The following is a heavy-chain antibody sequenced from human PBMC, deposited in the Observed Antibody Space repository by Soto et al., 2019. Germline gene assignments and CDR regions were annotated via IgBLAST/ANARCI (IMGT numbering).Heavy chain of an antibody. J-gene: IGHJ4*02. CDR2: IIPTFGTP. CDR1: GGTFSSHG. V-gene: IGHV1-69*01. Sequence: QVQLVQSGTVVQRRGSSVKVSCQASGGTFSSHGMAWVRQAPGRGLEWMGGIIPTFGTPTYAPKFQGRVTITADQSTNTAYMELSSLRSEGTGVYYCASERSAQYFDFWGQGTLITVSS. CDR3: ASERSAQYFDF. D-gene: IGHD1-26*01.